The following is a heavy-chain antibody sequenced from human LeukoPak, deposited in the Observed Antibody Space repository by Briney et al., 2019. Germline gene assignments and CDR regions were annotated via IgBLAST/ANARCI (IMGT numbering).Heavy chain of an antibody. V-gene: IGHV4-34*01. CDR1: GGSFSGYY. CDR3: ARHDSGYYDSSGYYYPYFDY. CDR2: INHSGST. J-gene: IGHJ4*02. Sequence: SETLSLTCAVYGGSFSGYYWSWIRQPPGKGLEWIGEINHSGSTNYNPSLKSRVTISVDTSKNQFSLKLSSVTAADTAVYYCARHDSGYYDSSGYYYPYFDYWGQGTLVTVSS. D-gene: IGHD3-22*01.